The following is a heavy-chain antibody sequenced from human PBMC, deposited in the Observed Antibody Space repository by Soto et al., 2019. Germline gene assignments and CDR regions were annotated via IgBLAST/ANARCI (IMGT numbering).Heavy chain of an antibody. D-gene: IGHD2-2*01. J-gene: IGHJ6*02. V-gene: IGHV1-46*01. Sequence: ASVKVSCKASGYTFTTYYIHWVRQGPGQGLEWMGKINPSGGSTTYAHEFQGRVTMTSDTSTSTIYMELSSLTSEDTAVYYCASLSRGADDYQGMDVWGQGTT. CDR1: GYTFTTYY. CDR3: ASLSRGADDYQGMDV. CDR2: INPSGGST.